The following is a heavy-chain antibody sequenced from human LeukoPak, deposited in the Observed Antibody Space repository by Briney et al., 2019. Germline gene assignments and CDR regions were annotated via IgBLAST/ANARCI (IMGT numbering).Heavy chain of an antibody. CDR1: GGSISSSNW. J-gene: IGHJ3*02. CDR3: ASGFYNSSGFYAAFDI. CDR2: IYLSGRT. Sequence: SETLSLTCAVSGGSISSSNWWNWVRQPPGKGLEWIGEIYLSGRTTYSPSLKSRATISADKSKNQFSLRLSSVTAADTAVYYCASGFYNSSGFYAAFDIWGLGTLVTVSS. D-gene: IGHD3-22*01. V-gene: IGHV4-4*02.